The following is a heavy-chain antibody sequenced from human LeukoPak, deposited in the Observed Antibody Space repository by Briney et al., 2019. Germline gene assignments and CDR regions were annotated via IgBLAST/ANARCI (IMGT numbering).Heavy chain of an antibody. V-gene: IGHV4-34*01. D-gene: IGHD3-10*01. J-gene: IGHJ6*03. CDR3: AGSGNYYYYYMDV. CDR2: INHSGST. CDR1: GGSFSGYY. Sequence: PSETLSLTCAVYGGSFSGYYWSWIRQPPGKGLEWIGGINHSGSTNYNPSLKSRVTISVGTSKNQLSLKLSSVTAADTAVYYCAGSGNYYYYYMDVWGKGTTVTISS.